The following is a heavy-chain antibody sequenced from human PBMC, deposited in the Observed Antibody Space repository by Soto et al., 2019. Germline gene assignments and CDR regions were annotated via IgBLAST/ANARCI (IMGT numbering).Heavy chain of an antibody. Sequence: GGSLRLSCAASGFTFSSYGMHWVRQAPGKGLEWVAGIWYDGSNKYYADSVKGRFTISRDNSKNTLYLQMNSLSAEDMDVYYCARDGCHAFDIWGQGTMVTVSS. CDR3: ARDGCHAFDI. V-gene: IGHV3-33*01. CDR1: GFTFSSYG. CDR2: IWYDGSNK. J-gene: IGHJ3*02. D-gene: IGHD6-19*01.